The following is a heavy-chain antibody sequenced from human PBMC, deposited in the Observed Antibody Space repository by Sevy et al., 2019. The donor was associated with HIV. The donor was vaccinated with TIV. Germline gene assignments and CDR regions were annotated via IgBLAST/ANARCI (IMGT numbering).Heavy chain of an antibody. Sequence: GGSLRLSCAASELSVSDNFMSWVRQAPGKGLEWVSVIYIGHDTYYANSVKGRFTISRDNADNTLYLQMNSLRVEDTAVYYCARGKHVSDYYGSFDYWGQGTLVTVSS. V-gene: IGHV3-53*01. CDR1: ELSVSDNF. CDR3: ARGKHVSDYYGSFDY. J-gene: IGHJ4*02. D-gene: IGHD3-3*01. CDR2: IYIGHDT.